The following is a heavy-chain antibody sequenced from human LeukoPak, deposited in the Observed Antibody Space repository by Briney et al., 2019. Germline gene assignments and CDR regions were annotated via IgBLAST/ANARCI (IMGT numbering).Heavy chain of an antibody. V-gene: IGHV3-11*04. CDR2: ISSHGSPI. D-gene: IGHD1-26*01. J-gene: IGHJ4*02. Sequence: GGSLRLSCAASGFSFSDYYMIWIRQAPGRGLEYVSYISSHGSPIHYADSVKGRFTISRDNSKNMLYLQMNSLRAEDTAVYYCARDKGAATEGRSDYWGQGTLVTVSS. CDR3: ARDKGAATEGRSDY. CDR1: GFSFSDYY.